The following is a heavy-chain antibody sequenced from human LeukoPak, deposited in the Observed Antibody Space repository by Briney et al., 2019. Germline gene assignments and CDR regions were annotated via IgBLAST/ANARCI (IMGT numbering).Heavy chain of an antibody. CDR1: GGSFSGYY. Sequence: SETLSLTCAVYGGSFSGYYWSWIRQPPGKGLEWIGEINHSGSTNYNPSLKSRVTISVDTSKNQFSLKLSSVTAADTAVYYCARAAVAGGHYFDYWGQGTLVTVPS. V-gene: IGHV4-34*01. D-gene: IGHD6-13*01. J-gene: IGHJ4*02. CDR2: INHSGST. CDR3: ARAAVAGGHYFDY.